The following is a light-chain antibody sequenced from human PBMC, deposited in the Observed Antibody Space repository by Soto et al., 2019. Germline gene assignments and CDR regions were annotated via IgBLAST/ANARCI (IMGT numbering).Light chain of an antibody. Sequence: QSVLTQPASVSGSPGQSITISCTGTSSDVGGYNYVSWYQQHPGKAPKLMIYDVSNRPSGVSNRFSGSKSGNTASLTISGLQAEDKADYYCSAYTSSSTWVFGTGTKVTDL. J-gene: IGLJ1*01. CDR3: SAYTSSSTWV. V-gene: IGLV2-14*01. CDR2: DVS. CDR1: SSDVGGYNY.